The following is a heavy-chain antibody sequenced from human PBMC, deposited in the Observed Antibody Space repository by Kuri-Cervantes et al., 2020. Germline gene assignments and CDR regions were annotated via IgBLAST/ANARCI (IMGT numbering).Heavy chain of an antibody. CDR1: GFTFSSYA. CDR3: TVMASY. CDR2: IYSGGST. V-gene: IGHV3-66*01. D-gene: IGHD5-24*01. J-gene: IGHJ4*02. Sequence: GESLKISCAASGFTFSSYAMSWVRQAPGKGLEWVSVIYSGGSTYYADSVKGRFTISRDNSKNTLYLQMNSLKTEDTAVYYCTVMASYWGQGTLVTVSS.